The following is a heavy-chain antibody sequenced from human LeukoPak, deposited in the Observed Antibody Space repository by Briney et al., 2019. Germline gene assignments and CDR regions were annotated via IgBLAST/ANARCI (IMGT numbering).Heavy chain of an antibody. Sequence: ASVKVSCKASGYSSTDPSLHSLRQAPGQRLQWLPWLHPKTAVTNYAERFHGPLSLTRDTSISTLYMEFNSLTSDATAVYYCARAHNWGPDYWGQGTLVSVSS. J-gene: IGHJ4*02. CDR2: LHPKTAVT. CDR3: ARAHNWGPDY. CDR1: GYSSTDPS. D-gene: IGHD7-27*01. V-gene: IGHV1-2*02.